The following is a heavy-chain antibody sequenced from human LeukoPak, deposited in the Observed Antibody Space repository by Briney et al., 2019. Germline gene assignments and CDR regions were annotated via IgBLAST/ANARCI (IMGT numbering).Heavy chain of an antibody. CDR1: GYTFTSYY. Sequence: GASVKVSCKAPGYTFTSYYMHWVRQAPGQGLEWMGIINPSGGSTSYAQKFQGRVTMTRDTSTSTVYMELSSLRSEDTAVYYCARVLRDSSPIGAFDIWGQGTMVTVSS. CDR3: ARVLRDSSPIGAFDI. D-gene: IGHD3-22*01. CDR2: INPSGGST. J-gene: IGHJ3*02. V-gene: IGHV1-46*01.